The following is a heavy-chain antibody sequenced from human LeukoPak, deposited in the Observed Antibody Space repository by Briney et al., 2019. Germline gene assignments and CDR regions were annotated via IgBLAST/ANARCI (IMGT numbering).Heavy chain of an antibody. Sequence: GASVKVSCKASGYTFTVYYMHWVRQAPGQGREWMGWINPNSGGTNYAQKFQGRVTITRDTSISTAYMELSRLRSADTAVYYCARVDSDRDCTGGSCSPDYYYYYYMDVWGKGTTVTVSS. CDR3: ARVDSDRDCTGGSCSPDYYYYYYMDV. CDR2: INPNSGGT. CDR1: GYTFTVYY. V-gene: IGHV1-2*02. J-gene: IGHJ6*03. D-gene: IGHD2-15*01.